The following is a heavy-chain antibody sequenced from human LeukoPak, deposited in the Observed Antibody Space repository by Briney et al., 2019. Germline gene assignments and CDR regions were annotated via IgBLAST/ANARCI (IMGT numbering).Heavy chain of an antibody. D-gene: IGHD6-25*01. CDR1: GGSISSYY. V-gene: IGHV4-59*01. CDR2: IYYSGST. Sequence: PSETLSLTCTVSGGSISSYYWSWIRQPPGKGLEWIGYIYYSGSTNYNPSLKSRVTISVDTSKNQFSLKLSSVTAADTAVYNCARGSGATEFDPWGQGTLVTVSS. J-gene: IGHJ5*02. CDR3: ARGSGATEFDP.